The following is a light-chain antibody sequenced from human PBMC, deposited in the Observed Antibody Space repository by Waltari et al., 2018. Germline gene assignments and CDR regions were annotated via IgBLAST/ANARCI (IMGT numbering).Light chain of an antibody. J-gene: IGLJ3*02. Sequence: QLVLTQSPSASASLGASVKLTCTLSSGHRSDAIAWHQQQPEKGPRYLMKVNSDGSHSKGDGIPDRFSGSSSGAERYLTISSLQSEDEADYYCQTGGHGMWVFGGGTKLTVL. CDR2: VNSDGSH. CDR3: QTGGHGMWV. V-gene: IGLV4-69*01. CDR1: SGHRSDA.